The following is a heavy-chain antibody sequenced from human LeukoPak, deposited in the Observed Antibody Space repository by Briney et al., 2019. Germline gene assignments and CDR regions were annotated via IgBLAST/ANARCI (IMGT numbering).Heavy chain of an antibody. V-gene: IGHV3-23*01. Sequence: GGSLRLSCTASGFTFSSHAMSWVRQAAGKRLEWVSSISASGGTTFHSGSVKGRFTISRDNSKKVLYLRMNGLRVEDTAIYYCAKDYCSSAICPADYWGQGTQVTVSS. CDR2: ISASGGTT. CDR3: AKDYCSSAICPADY. CDR1: GFTFSSHA. D-gene: IGHD6-19*01. J-gene: IGHJ4*02.